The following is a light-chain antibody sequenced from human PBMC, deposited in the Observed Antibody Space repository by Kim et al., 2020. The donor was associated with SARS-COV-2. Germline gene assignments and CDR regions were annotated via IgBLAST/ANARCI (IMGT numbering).Light chain of an antibody. CDR2: AAS. CDR3: QQLNTYTWT. J-gene: IGKJ1*01. V-gene: IGKV1-9*01. CDR1: QSIENN. Sequence: GETVAVTCRTRQSIENNLACYQNKPGKDPKRLIFAASTVQSGVPSRFSGSGSRTEFTLTVSRLQPEDFAIYYCQQLNTYTWTFGQGTKVDI.